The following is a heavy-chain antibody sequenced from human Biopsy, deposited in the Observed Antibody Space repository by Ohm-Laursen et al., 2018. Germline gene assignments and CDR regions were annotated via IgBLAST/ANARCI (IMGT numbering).Heavy chain of an antibody. CDR1: GGSISSNYYY. CDR2: IYYRGNT. D-gene: IGHD2-15*01. J-gene: IGHJ4*02. CDR3: ARHGSQGYCTGGSCVDY. V-gene: IGHV4-39*01. Sequence: SDTLSLTCTVSGGSISSNYYYWGWIRQPPGKGLEWIGSIYYRGNTIYNPSLKSRFTISVDTSKNQFSLKLSSATAADMAVFYCARHGSQGYCTGGSCVDYWGQGALVTVSS.